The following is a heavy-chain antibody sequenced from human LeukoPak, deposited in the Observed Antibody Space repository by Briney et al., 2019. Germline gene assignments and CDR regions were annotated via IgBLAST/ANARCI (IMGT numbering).Heavy chain of an antibody. D-gene: IGHD6-19*01. V-gene: IGHV1-69*02. Sequence: SVKVSCKASGGTFSSYTISWVRQAPGQGLEWMGRIIPILGIANYAQKFQGRVTTTADKSTSTAYMELSGLRSEDTAVYYCARGNSSGWYQQLDYWGQGTLVTVSS. CDR3: ARGNSSGWYQQLDY. J-gene: IGHJ4*02. CDR1: GGTFSSYT. CDR2: IIPILGIA.